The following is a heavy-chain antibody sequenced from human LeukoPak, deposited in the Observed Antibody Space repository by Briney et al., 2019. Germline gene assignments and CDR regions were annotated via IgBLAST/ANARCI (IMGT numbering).Heavy chain of an antibody. CDR2: IKQDGSEK. Sequence: PGGSLRLSCAASGFTFSTYAMSWVRQAPGKGLEWVANIKQDGSEKYYVDSVKGRFTISRDNAKNSLYLQMNSLRAEDTAVYYCAREFSEYDSSGYYFGSRSRGSAELSCWGQGTLVTVSS. CDR1: GFTFSTYA. V-gene: IGHV3-7*01. CDR3: AREFSEYDSSGYYFGSRSRGSAELSC. D-gene: IGHD3-22*01. J-gene: IGHJ4*02.